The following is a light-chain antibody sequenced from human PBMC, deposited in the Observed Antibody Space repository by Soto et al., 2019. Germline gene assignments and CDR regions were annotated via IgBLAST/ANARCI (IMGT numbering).Light chain of an antibody. CDR1: QSVSSN. CDR3: QQYNNWPT. V-gene: IGKV3-15*01. J-gene: IGKJ1*01. Sequence: IELTQSPSTLSESPGVRATLSCRASQSVSSNLAWYQQKPGQAPRLLIYDASTRATGIPARFGGSGSGPEFTLTISILPYDDSAIYYCQQYNNWPTFGQGTKVDI. CDR2: DAS.